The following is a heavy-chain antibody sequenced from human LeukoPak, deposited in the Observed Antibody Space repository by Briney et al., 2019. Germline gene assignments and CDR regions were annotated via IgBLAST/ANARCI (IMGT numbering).Heavy chain of an antibody. V-gene: IGHV3-13*01. Sequence: GGSLRLSCAASGFTFSSYDMHWVRQATGKGLEWVSAIGTAGDTYYPGSVKGRFTISSDNAKNSLYLQMNSLRAEDTAVYYCARVRIAVAGCFDYWGQGTLVTVSS. CDR1: GFTFSSYD. J-gene: IGHJ4*02. D-gene: IGHD6-19*01. CDR2: IGTAGDT. CDR3: ARVRIAVAGCFDY.